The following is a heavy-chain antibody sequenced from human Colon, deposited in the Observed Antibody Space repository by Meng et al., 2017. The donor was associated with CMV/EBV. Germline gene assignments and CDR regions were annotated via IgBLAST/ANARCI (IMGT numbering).Heavy chain of an antibody. Sequence: ASVQVSCKASGYSFSGYYIHWVRQAPGPGLEWMGSLNPKSGGIKYAQKFQGRVTMTRDTSINKAYMDLTRLTSDDTAVYFCARGPSSTIPGFPYWGQGTLVTVSS. CDR3: ARGPSSTIPGFPY. CDR2: LNPKSGGI. V-gene: IGHV1-2*02. D-gene: IGHD2-15*01. CDR1: GYSFSGYY. J-gene: IGHJ4*02.